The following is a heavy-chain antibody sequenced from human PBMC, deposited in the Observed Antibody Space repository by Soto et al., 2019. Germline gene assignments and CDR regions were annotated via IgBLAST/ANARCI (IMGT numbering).Heavy chain of an antibody. J-gene: IGHJ4*02. D-gene: IGHD1-26*01. CDR2: IIPIFGTA. CDR3: ARVDVKWELRPLYYFDY. CDR1: GGTFSSYA. Sequence: ASVKVSCKASGGTFSSYAISWVRQAPGQGLEWMGGIIPIFGTANYAQKFQGRVTITADESTSTAYMELSSLRSEDTAVYYCARVDVKWELRPLYYFDYWGQGTLVTVSS. V-gene: IGHV1-69*13.